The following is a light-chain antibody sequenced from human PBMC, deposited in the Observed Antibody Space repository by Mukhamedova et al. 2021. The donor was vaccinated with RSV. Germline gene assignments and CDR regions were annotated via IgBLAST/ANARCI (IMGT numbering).Light chain of an antibody. Sequence: LAWYQQTPGQAPRLLIYGASSRAPGIPDRFSGRGSGTAFTLTISRLEPEGFAVYYCQQYYSSPRTFGQGTKVEIK. V-gene: IGKV3-20*01. J-gene: IGKJ1*01. CDR2: GAS. CDR3: QQYYSSPRT.